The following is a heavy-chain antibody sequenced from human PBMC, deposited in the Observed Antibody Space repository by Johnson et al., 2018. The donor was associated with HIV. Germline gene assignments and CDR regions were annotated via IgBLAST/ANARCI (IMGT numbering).Heavy chain of an antibody. CDR3: ARGPILEWLSGDGFDM. Sequence: QVQLVESGGGVVQPGRSLRLSCAASGFTFSTYALHWVRQTPGKGLEWVSVISDDGNNIYYAASVRGRFTYSRDNSKNTLYPQMGSLRVEDTARYYCARGPILEWLSGDGFDMWGQGTMVTVSS. J-gene: IGHJ3*02. D-gene: IGHD3-3*01. CDR2: ISDDGNNI. CDR1: GFTFSTYA. V-gene: IGHV3-30*15.